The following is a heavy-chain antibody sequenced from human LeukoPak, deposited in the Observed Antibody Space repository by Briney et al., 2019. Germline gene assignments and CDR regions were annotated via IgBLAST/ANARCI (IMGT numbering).Heavy chain of an antibody. D-gene: IGHD3-3*01. J-gene: IGHJ5*02. CDR3: ARDLSELRFLEWLSHDNWFDP. CDR2: ISAYNGNT. V-gene: IGHV1-18*01. Sequence: ASVKVSCKASGYTFTSYGISWVRQAPGQGLEWMGWISAYNGNTNYAQKLQGRVTMTTDTSTSTAYMDLRSLRSDDTAVYYCARDLSELRFLEWLSHDNWFDPWGQGTLVTVSS. CDR1: GYTFTSYG.